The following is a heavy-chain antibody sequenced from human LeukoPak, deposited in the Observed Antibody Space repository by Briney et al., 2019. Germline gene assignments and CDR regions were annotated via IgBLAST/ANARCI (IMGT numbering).Heavy chain of an antibody. CDR1: GFTFSSNY. V-gene: IGHV3-53*01. CDR3: ARRTALEQYFDY. CDR2: IYSGGST. J-gene: IGHJ4*02. Sequence: GGSLRLSCAASGFTFSSNYMSWVRQAPGKGLEWVSFIYSGGSTLYAASVKSRLIISRDNQKNTLYLQMNSLRAEHTAVYYCARRTALEQYFDYWGQGTLVIVSS. D-gene: IGHD1/OR15-1a*01.